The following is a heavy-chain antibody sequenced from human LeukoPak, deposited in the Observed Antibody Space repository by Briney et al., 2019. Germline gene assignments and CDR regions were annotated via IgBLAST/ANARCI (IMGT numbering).Heavy chain of an antibody. CDR2: INNSGGST. Sequence: PGGSLRLSCAASGFTFNNYAMYWVRQAPGKGLEWVSSINNSGGSTHSADSVKGRFTISRDNSENTLYLQMNNLRAEDTAVYYCAKGNDYYYMDVWGKGTTVTVSS. J-gene: IGHJ6*03. V-gene: IGHV3-23*01. D-gene: IGHD2-8*01. CDR3: AKGNDYYYMDV. CDR1: GFTFNNYA.